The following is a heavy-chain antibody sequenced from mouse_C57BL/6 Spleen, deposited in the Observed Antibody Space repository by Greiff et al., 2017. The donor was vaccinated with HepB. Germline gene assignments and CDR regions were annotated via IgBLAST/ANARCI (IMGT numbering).Heavy chain of an antibody. CDR3: ARGLLPRSYWYFDV. Sequence: EVMLVESGGGLVKPGGSLKLSCAASGFTFSSYAMSWVRQTPEKRLEWVATISDGGSYTYYPDNVKGRFTISRDNAKNNLYLQMSHLKSEDTAMYYCARGLLPRSYWYFDVWGTGTTVTVSS. CDR2: ISDGGSYT. J-gene: IGHJ1*03. D-gene: IGHD2-3*01. CDR1: GFTFSSYA. V-gene: IGHV5-4*03.